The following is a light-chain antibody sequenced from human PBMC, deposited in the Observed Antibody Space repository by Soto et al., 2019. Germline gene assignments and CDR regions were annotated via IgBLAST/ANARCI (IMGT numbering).Light chain of an antibody. CDR3: QQLSSFPPAYT. CDR2: AAS. J-gene: IGKJ3*01. CDR1: QGISSC. V-gene: IGKV1-9*01. Sequence: DIQLTQSPSFLSASVGDRVTITCRASQGISSCLAWYQQKPGKAPKLLIYAASTLQSGVPSRFSGSGSGTDFTLTISSLQPEDTATYYCQQLSSFPPAYTFGPGTKVDIK.